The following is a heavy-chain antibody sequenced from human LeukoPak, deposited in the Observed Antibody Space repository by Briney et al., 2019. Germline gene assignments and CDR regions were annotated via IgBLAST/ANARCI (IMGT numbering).Heavy chain of an antibody. J-gene: IGHJ4*02. V-gene: IGHV6-1*01. CDR2: TYYRSKWYN. D-gene: IGHD2-15*01. CDR3: AREAAPPPPPGYCSRGSCSFDY. Sequence: SQTLSLTCAISGDSVSSNSAAWNWIRQSPSRGLEWLGRTYYRSKWYNDYAVSVKSRITIHPHTSKNQFSLKLSSVTAAATAVYYCAREAAPPPPPGYCSRGSCSFDYWGQGTLVTVSS. CDR1: GDSVSSNSAA.